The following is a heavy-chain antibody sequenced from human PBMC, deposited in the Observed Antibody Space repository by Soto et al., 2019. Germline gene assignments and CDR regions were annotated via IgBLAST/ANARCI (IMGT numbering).Heavy chain of an antibody. CDR2: INAGNGNT. CDR3: AYCSSTSCMDV. D-gene: IGHD2-2*01. Sequence: GASVKVSCKASGYTFTSYAMHWVLQAPGQRLEWMGWINAGNGNTKYSQKFQGRVTITRDTSASTAYMELSSLRSEDTAVYYCAYCSSTSCMDVWGQGTTVTVSS. J-gene: IGHJ6*02. V-gene: IGHV1-3*01. CDR1: GYTFTSYA.